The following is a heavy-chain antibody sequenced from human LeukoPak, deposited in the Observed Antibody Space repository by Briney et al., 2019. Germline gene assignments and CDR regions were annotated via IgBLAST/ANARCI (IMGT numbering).Heavy chain of an antibody. V-gene: IGHV3-21*01. Sequence: GGSLRLSCAASGFTFSSYSMNWVRQAPGKGLEWVSSISSSSSYIYYADSVKGRFTISRDNAKNSLYLQMNSLRAEDTAVYYCASGKLYTAAFDYWGQGTLVTASS. CDR3: ASGKLYTAAFDY. CDR1: GFTFSSYS. J-gene: IGHJ4*02. D-gene: IGHD2-2*01. CDR2: ISSSSSYI.